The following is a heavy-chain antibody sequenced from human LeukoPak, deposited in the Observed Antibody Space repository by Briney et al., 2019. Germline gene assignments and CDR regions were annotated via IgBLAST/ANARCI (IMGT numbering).Heavy chain of an antibody. J-gene: IGHJ4*02. V-gene: IGHV3-23*01. D-gene: IGHD3-16*02. CDR1: GFTFNSFA. Sequence: GGSLRLSCAASGFTFNSFAMNWVCQAPGKGLEWVSSISGSDGSSHYADFVKGRFTISRDNSKNTLHLQVNSLRAEDTAVYYCAKSLGVGGYTRYKGFDQWGQGTLVTVSS. CDR3: AKSLGVGGYTRYKGFDQ. CDR2: ISGSDGSS.